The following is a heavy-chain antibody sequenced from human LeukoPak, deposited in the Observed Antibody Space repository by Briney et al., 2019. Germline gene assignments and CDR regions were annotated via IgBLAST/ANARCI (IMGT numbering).Heavy chain of an antibody. Sequence: GGSLRLSCAASGFTFSSYEMNWVRQAPGKGLEWVSYISSSGSTIYYADSVKGRFTISRDNAKNSLYLQMNSLRAEDTAVYYCARDGEEVGVGYYYYGMDVWGQGTTVTVSS. CDR3: ARDGEEVGVGYYYYGMDV. CDR1: GFTFSSYE. CDR2: ISSSGSTI. J-gene: IGHJ6*02. D-gene: IGHD1-26*01. V-gene: IGHV3-48*03.